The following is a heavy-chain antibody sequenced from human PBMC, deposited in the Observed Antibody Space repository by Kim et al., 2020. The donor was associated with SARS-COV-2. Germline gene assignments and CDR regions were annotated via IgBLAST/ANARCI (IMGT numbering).Heavy chain of an antibody. V-gene: IGHV4-61*01. D-gene: IGHD1-26*01. Sequence: SETLSLTCTVSGGSVSSGSYYWSWIRQPPGKGLEWIGYIYYSGSTNYNPSLKSRVTISVDTSKNQFSLKLSSVTAAVTAVYYCTRERVGATDYWGQGTLV. CDR2: IYYSGST. CDR1: GGSVSSGSYY. CDR3: TRERVGATDY. J-gene: IGHJ4*02.